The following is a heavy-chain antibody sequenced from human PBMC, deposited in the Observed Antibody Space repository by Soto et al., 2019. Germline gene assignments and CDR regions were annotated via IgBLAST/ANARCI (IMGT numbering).Heavy chain of an antibody. D-gene: IGHD3-3*01. CDR2: ISYDGSYK. CDR3: AKEQQITIFGVVIPSVGAFLI. Sequence: GGSLRLSCAASGFTFSSYGMHWVRQAPGKGLEWVTVISYDGSYKYYADSVKGRFTISRDNSKNTLYLQMNSLGAEDTAVYYCAKEQQITIFGVVIPSVGAFLIWGQGTMVTVSS. V-gene: IGHV3-30*18. J-gene: IGHJ3*02. CDR1: GFTFSSYG.